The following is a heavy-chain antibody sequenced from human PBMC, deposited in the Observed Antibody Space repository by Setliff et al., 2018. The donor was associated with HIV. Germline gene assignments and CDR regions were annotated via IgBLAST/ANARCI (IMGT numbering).Heavy chain of an antibody. CDR1: GYTVTELS. J-gene: IGHJ4*02. CDR3: ATRIRDGHRGYGCFDF. CDR2: FDPEDNKI. Sequence: WASVKVSCKVSGYTVTELSINWVRQAPGKGPEWMGGFDPEDNKIVYAQKFQGRVTTTEDTSTDTAYMELSSLRPEDTAVYYCATRIRDGHRGYGCFDFWGQGTLVTVSS. V-gene: IGHV1-24*01. D-gene: IGHD5-12*01.